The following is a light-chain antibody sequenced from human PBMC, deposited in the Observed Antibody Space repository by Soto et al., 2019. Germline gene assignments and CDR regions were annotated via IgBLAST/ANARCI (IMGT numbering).Light chain of an antibody. V-gene: IGKV3-11*01. Sequence: EVVLTQSPSTLSFSPWERSTLSCMASRIIRTSLAWYQQKPGQAPRLVIFDASNRANGVPARFGGSGSGTDFTLTINSLEPEDFAVYYCQQRNVWPPITFGQGTRLEIK. CDR3: QQRNVWPPIT. J-gene: IGKJ5*01. CDR2: DAS. CDR1: RIIRTS.